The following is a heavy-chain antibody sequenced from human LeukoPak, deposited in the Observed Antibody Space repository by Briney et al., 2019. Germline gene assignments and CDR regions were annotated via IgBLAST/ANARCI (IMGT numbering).Heavy chain of an antibody. J-gene: IGHJ3*02. CDR1: VFTFSSYS. Sequence: GGSPRLSCAASVFTFSSYSMNWVREAPGRGLEWVSSITTSSSYIHYADSVKGRFTISRDNAKNSLYLQMNSLRAEDTAVYYCARVLLGGSGSYLDAFDIWGQGTMVTVSS. D-gene: IGHD3-10*01. CDR2: ITTSSSYI. V-gene: IGHV3-21*01. CDR3: ARVLLGGSGSYLDAFDI.